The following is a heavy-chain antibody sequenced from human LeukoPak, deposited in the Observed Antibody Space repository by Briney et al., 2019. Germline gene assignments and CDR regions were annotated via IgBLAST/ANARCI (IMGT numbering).Heavy chain of an antibody. CDR3: ARDLFLAAAGSDYFDY. D-gene: IGHD6-13*01. Sequence: PGGSLRLSCAASGFTFSSYSMNWVRQAPGKGLEGVSSISSSSSYIYYADSVKGRFTISRDNAKNSLYLQMNSLRAEDTAVYYCARDLFLAAAGSDYFDYWGQGTLVTVSS. V-gene: IGHV3-21*01. CDR2: ISSSSSYI. CDR1: GFTFSSYS. J-gene: IGHJ4*02.